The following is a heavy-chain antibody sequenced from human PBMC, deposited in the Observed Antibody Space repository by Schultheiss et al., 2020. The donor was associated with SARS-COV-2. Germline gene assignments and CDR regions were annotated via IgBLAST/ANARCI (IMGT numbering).Heavy chain of an antibody. Sequence: SVKVSCKASGGTFSSYAISWVRQAPGQGLEWMGGIIPIFGTANYAQKFQGRVTITADESTSTAYMELSSLRSEDTAVYYCARDRYDFWSGYVSYWYFDLWGRGTLGPVPS. CDR1: GGTFSSYA. D-gene: IGHD3-3*01. CDR2: IIPIFGTA. J-gene: IGHJ2*01. V-gene: IGHV1-69*13. CDR3: ARDRYDFWSGYVSYWYFDL.